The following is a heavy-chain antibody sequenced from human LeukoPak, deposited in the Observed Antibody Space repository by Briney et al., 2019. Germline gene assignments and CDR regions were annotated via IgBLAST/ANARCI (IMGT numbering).Heavy chain of an antibody. D-gene: IGHD6-6*01. CDR1: GFTFSSYG. Sequence: PGGSLRLSCAASGFTFSSYGMHWVRQAPGKGLEWVAFIRYDGSNKYYADSVKGRFTISRDNSKNTLYLQMNSLRAEDTAGYYCARRGSSSGWFDPWGQGTLVTVSS. CDR3: ARRGSSSGWFDP. V-gene: IGHV3-30*02. CDR2: IRYDGSNK. J-gene: IGHJ5*02.